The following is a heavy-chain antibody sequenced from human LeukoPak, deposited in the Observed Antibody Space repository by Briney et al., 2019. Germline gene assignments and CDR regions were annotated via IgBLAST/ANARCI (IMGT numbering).Heavy chain of an antibody. CDR1: GFIVNNKY. D-gene: IGHD6-25*01. CDR2: IYEGGNS. J-gene: IGHJ2*01. Sequence: GGSLRLSCAVSGFIVNNKYMTWVRQAPGKGLGWVSVIYEGGNSDHADSVKGRFSVSRDDSKNTVYLQMNSLRAEDTALYYCASYNQRLSNWFFDLWGRGTLVTVSS. CDR3: ASYNQRLSNWFFDL. V-gene: IGHV3-53*01.